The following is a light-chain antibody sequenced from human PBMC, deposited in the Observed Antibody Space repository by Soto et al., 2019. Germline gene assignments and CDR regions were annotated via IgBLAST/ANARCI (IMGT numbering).Light chain of an antibody. CDR3: YTYAGGSTYL. V-gene: IGLV2-23*01. CDR2: EDI. CDR1: SSDVGSYSL. J-gene: IGLJ1*01. Sequence: QSVLTQPASVSGSPGQSITISCTGTSSDVGSYSLLSWYQHHPGKVPKLIIYEDIKGPSGVLNRFSGSKSGNTASLRISGLQAEDEADYYCYTYAGGSTYLFGTGTKVTVL.